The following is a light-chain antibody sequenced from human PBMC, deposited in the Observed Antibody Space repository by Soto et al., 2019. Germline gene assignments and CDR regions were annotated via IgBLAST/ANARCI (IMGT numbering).Light chain of an antibody. CDR1: SSDVGAYDF. CDR3: SSYAGSHTYEV. Sequence: QSALTQPRSVSASLGQSVTISCTGTSSDVGAYDFVSWYQQNPGKAPRLIIFDVTKRPSGVPDRFSGSKSGNTASLTISGLQSEDEADYHCSSYAGSHTYEVFGGGTKVTVL. CDR2: DVT. V-gene: IGLV2-11*01. J-gene: IGLJ3*02.